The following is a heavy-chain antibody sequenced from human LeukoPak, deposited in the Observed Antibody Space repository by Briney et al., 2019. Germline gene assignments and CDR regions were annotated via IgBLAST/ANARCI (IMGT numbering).Heavy chain of an antibody. Sequence: PAGTLSLTCAVYGGSFSGYYWSWIRQPPGKGLEWIGEINHSGSTNYNPSLKSRVTISVDTSKNQFSLKLSYVTAEETDVHYCARAVTIFGVVTSYHWFHPWGQGTLVPVSS. J-gene: IGHJ5*02. V-gene: IGHV4-34*01. CDR2: INHSGST. D-gene: IGHD3-3*01. CDR3: ARAVTIFGVVTSYHWFHP. CDR1: GGSFSGYY.